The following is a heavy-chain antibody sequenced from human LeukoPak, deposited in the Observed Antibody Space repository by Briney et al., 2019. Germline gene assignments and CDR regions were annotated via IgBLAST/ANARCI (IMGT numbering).Heavy chain of an antibody. CDR3: AXAGCGXYALEGSWFDP. J-gene: IGHJ5*02. V-gene: IGHV1-18*01. Sequence: GASVTVSCKASGYTFTSYGISWVRQAPGQGHEWMGWISAYNGNTNYAQKLQGRVTMTTDTSTSTAYMELRSLRSDDTAVYYCAXAGCGXYALEGSWFDPWGQGTLVTVSS. CDR2: ISAYNGNT. CDR1: GYTFTSYG. D-gene: IGHD4-17*01.